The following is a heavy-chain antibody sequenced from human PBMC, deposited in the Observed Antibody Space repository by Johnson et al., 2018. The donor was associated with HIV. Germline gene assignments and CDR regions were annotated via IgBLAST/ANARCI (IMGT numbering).Heavy chain of an antibody. Sequence: MLLVESGGGVVQPGRSLRLSCAASGFTFSSYDMHWVRQATGKGLEWVSAIGTAGDTYYPGSVKGRFTISRENAKNSLYLQMNSLRAEDTALYYCAKEMAGPRDAFDIWGQGTMVTVSS. V-gene: IGHV3-13*01. J-gene: IGHJ3*02. CDR1: GFTFSSYD. D-gene: IGHD6-19*01. CDR2: IGTAGDT. CDR3: AKEMAGPRDAFDI.